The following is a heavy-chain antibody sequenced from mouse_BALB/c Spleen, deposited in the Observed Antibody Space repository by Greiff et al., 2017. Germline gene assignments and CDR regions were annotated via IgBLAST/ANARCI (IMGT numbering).Heavy chain of an antibody. CDR1: GYTFTDYN. D-gene: IGHD1-1*01. CDR3: AKTTETVVFDV. V-gene: IGHV1S29*02. CDR2: IYPYNGGT. Sequence: DVQLQESGPELVKPGASVKISCKASGYTFTDYNMHWVKQSHGKSLEWIGYIYPYNGGTGYNQKFKSKATLTVDNSSSTAYMELRSLTSEDSAVYYCAKTTETVVFDVWGAGTTVTVSS. J-gene: IGHJ1*01.